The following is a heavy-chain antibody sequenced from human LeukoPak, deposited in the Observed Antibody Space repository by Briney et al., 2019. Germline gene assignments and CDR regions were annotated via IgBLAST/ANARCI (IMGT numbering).Heavy chain of an antibody. CDR3: ATMVYGEGAFDI. CDR1: GGSISSGSYY. CDR2: IYTSGST. J-gene: IGHJ3*02. Sequence: PSETLSLTCTVSGGSISSGSYYWSWIRQPAGKGLEWIGRIYTSGSTNYNPSLKSRVTISVDTSKNQFSLKLSSVTAADTAVYYCATMVYGEGAFDIWGQGTMVTVSS. D-gene: IGHD3-10*01. V-gene: IGHV4-61*02.